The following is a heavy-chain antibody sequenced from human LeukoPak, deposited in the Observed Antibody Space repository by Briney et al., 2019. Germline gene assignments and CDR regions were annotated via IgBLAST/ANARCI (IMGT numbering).Heavy chain of an antibody. J-gene: IGHJ4*02. CDR1: GLTLSSYG. CDR3: AKDYYDSYYFDY. D-gene: IGHD3-22*01. V-gene: IGHV3-23*01. Sequence: GGSLRLSCAASGLTLSSYGMTWVRQAPGKGLEWVSSISGGGYTTYYADSVKGRFIISRDNSKNTLYLQMNSLRAEDTAVYYCAKDYYDSYYFDYWGQGTLVTVSS. CDR2: ISGGGYTT.